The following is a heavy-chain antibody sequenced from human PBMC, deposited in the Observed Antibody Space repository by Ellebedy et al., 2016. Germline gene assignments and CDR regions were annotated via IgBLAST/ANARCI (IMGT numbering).Heavy chain of an antibody. CDR2: VHLRGYS. Sequence: ESLKISCAASGFTVSSNYMSWIRQAPGKGLEWIGEVHLRGYSKYTPSLESRVSISVDTSKNQFSLRLTSVTAADTAFYYCARAGHFGPWLRLYYYYYLEVWGRGTTVTVS. J-gene: IGHJ6*03. D-gene: IGHD3-9*01. CDR3: ARAGHFGPWLRLYYYYYLEV. CDR1: GFTVSSNY. V-gene: IGHV4-34*01.